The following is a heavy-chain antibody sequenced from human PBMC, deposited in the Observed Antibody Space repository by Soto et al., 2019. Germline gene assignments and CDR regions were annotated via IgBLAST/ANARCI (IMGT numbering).Heavy chain of an antibody. CDR2: INPNSGGT. J-gene: IGHJ4*02. Sequence: GASVKVSCKASGYTFTGYYMHWVRQAPGQGLEWMGWINPNSGGTNYAQKFQGRVTMTRDTSISTAYMELSRLRSDDTAVYHCARFYDSSGYYRSGYFDYWAREPWSPSPQ. D-gene: IGHD3-22*01. CDR1: GYTFTGYY. V-gene: IGHV1-2*02. CDR3: ARFYDSSGYYRSGYFDY.